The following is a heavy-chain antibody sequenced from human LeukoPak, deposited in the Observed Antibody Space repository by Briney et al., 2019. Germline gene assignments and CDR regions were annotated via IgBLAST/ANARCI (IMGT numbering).Heavy chain of an antibody. V-gene: IGHV1-2*02. J-gene: IGHJ4*02. D-gene: IGHD2-15*01. Sequence: GASVKVSCKASGYTFTGYYMHWVRQAPGQGLEWMGWINPSSGGTNYAQKFQGRVTMTRDTSISTAYMELSRLTSDDTAVYYCARVGGYCSAGICYWNYWGQGTLVTVSS. CDR2: INPSSGGT. CDR1: GYTFTGYY. CDR3: ARVGGYCSAGICYWNY.